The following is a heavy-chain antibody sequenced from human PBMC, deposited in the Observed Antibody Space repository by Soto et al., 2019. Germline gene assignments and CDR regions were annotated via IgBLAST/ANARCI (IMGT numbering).Heavy chain of an antibody. D-gene: IGHD3-3*01. CDR3: ARRLESGYSDY. J-gene: IGHJ4*02. V-gene: IGHV4-39*01. CDR2: IYYSGST. Sequence: LQLQESGPGLVKPSETLSLTCTVSGGSISSSSYYWGWIRQPPGKGLEWIGSIYYSGSTYYNPSLKSRVTISVDTSKNQFSLKLSSVTAADTAVYYCARRLESGYSDYWGQGTLVTVSS. CDR1: GGSISSSSYY.